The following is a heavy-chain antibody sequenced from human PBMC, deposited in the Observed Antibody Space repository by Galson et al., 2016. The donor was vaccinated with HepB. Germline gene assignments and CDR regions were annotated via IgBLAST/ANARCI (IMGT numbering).Heavy chain of an antibody. CDR1: GFTFGSYG. D-gene: IGHD3-10*01. CDR2: IWYDGSNR. J-gene: IGHJ3*02. V-gene: IGHV3-33*01. CDR3: ARSGSYSYAFDI. Sequence: SLRLSCAASGFTFGSYGMHWVRQAPGKGLEWVALIWYDGSNRFYADSVKGRFTISRDNSKNTLHLQMNSLRAEDTAVYYCARSGSYSYAFDIWGQGTMVTASS.